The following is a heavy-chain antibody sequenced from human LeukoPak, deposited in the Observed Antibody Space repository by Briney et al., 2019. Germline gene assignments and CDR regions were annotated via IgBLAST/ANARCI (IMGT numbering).Heavy chain of an antibody. J-gene: IGHJ4*02. CDR3: ARDLDWY. CDR1: GFTSNNNY. V-gene: IGHV3-66*02. Sequence: GGSLRLSCAASGFTSNNNYMSWVRQAPGKGPEWVSVIYSGGSTYYADSVKGRFTISRDKSKNTLYLQMNSLRDEDTAVYYCARDLDWYWGQGTLVTVSS. CDR2: IYSGGST. D-gene: IGHD3/OR15-3a*01.